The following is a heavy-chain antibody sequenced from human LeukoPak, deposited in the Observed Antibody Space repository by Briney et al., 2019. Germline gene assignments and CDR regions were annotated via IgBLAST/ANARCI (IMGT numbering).Heavy chain of an antibody. CDR2: INHSGST. J-gene: IGHJ4*02. Sequence: SETLSLTCAVYGGSFSGYYWSWIRLPPGKGLEWIGEINHSGSTNYNPSLKSRVTISVDTSKNQFSLKLSSVTAADTAVYYCAGRYAAFDYWGQGTLVTVSS. D-gene: IGHD2-2*01. V-gene: IGHV4-34*01. CDR1: GGSFSGYY. CDR3: AGRYAAFDY.